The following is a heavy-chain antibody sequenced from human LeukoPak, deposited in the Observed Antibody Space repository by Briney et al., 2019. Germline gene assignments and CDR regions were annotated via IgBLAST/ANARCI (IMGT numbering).Heavy chain of an antibody. D-gene: IGHD2-15*01. CDR3: TRAGYCSGGSCSNWFDP. V-gene: IGHV3-49*04. Sequence: GGSLRLSCTASGFTFGDYAMSWVRQAPGKGLEWVGFIRSKAYGGTTEYAASVKGRFTISRDDSKSIAYLQMNSLKTEDTAVYYCTRAGYCSGGSCSNWFDPWGQGTLVIVSS. CDR2: IRSKAYGGTT. CDR1: GFTFGDYA. J-gene: IGHJ5*02.